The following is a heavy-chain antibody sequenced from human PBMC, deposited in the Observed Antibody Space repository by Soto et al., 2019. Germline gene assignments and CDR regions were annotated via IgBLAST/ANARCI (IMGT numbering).Heavy chain of an antibody. CDR1: GDSVSSNSAA. J-gene: IGHJ5*02. CDR3: ARDLKAAAIWSSGWYSNWFDP. D-gene: IGHD6-19*01. Sequence: SQTLSLTCAISGDSVSSNSAAWNWIGQSPSRGLEWLGRTYYRSKWYNDYAVSVKSRITINPDTSKNQFSQQLNSVTPEDTVVYYCARDLKAAAIWSSGWYSNWFDPCGQGTLVTVSS. CDR2: TYYRSKWYN. V-gene: IGHV6-1*01.